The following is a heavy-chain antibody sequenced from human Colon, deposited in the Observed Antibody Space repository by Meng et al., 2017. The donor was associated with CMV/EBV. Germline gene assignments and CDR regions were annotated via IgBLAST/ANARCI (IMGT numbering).Heavy chain of an antibody. CDR3: ARVKDFYDHCVGY. CDR2: ITPTSGNT. Sequence: KASGYTFTTYYIRWVRQAPGQGLEWMGRITPTSGNTNYAEKFQGRVTMTRDTSSNTAYMELTSLTSDDTAVYYCARVKDFYDHCVGYWGQGTLVTVSS. V-gene: IGHV1-2*06. D-gene: IGHD3-3*01. J-gene: IGHJ4*02. CDR1: GYTFTTYY.